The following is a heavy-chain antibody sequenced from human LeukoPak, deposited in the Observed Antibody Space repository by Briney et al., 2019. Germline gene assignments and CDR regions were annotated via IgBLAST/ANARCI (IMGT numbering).Heavy chain of an antibody. CDR1: GGTFSSYA. Sequence: SVKVSCKASGGTFSSYAISWVRQAPGQGLEWMGGIIPIFGTANYAQKFQGRVTITADKSTSTAYMELSSLRSEDTAVYYCAKGVVVAPDVTPFDYWGQGTLVTVSS. CDR3: AKGVVVAPDVTPFDY. J-gene: IGHJ4*02. V-gene: IGHV1-69*06. D-gene: IGHD2-2*01. CDR2: IIPIFGTA.